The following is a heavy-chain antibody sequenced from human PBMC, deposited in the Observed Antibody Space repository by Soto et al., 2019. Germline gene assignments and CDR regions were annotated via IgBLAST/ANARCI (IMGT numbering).Heavy chain of an antibody. Sequence: QAQLEQSGAEVKKPGASVRVSCKASEDTFANYDIIWVRQAPGQGLEWMGWVNPNNGNTGYAPKFQGRVTMTRDTSTRTAYLEMSGQRSDDTAVYYCSRSEVGAFMDVWGRGTTVIVSS. CDR2: VNPNNGNT. CDR1: EDTFANYD. J-gene: IGHJ6*02. V-gene: IGHV1-8*01. CDR3: SRSEVGAFMDV. D-gene: IGHD3-16*01.